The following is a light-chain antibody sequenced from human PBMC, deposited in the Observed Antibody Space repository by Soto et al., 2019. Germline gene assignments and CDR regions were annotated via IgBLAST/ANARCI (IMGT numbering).Light chain of an antibody. CDR1: QSVRSY. Sequence: EMVLTQSPATLSLSPGERATLSCRASQSVRSYLAWYQHKHGQAPRLLIYDASNRATGIPARFSGGGSGTDFTLTISRLEPEDFAVYYCQQRSNSEVTFGPGTKVDIK. V-gene: IGKV3-11*01. CDR2: DAS. J-gene: IGKJ3*01. CDR3: QQRSNSEVT.